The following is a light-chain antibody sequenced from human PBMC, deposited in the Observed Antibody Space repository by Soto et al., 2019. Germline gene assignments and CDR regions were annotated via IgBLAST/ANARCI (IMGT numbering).Light chain of an antibody. CDR1: SSDVGGYKY. J-gene: IGLJ1*01. CDR3: SSYTSSSPNV. V-gene: IGLV2-14*01. Sequence: QSALTQPASVSGSPGQSITISCTGTSSDVGGYKYVSWYQQHPGKAPKLMIYDVSNRPSGVSNRFSGSKSGNTASLTISGLQAEDEADYYCSSYTSSSPNVFGTGTKLTVL. CDR2: DVS.